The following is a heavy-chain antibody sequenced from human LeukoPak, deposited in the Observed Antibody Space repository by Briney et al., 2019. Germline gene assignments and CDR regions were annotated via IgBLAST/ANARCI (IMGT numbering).Heavy chain of an antibody. Sequence: PSETLSLTCTVSGYSISSGYYWGWIRQPPGKGLEWIGSIFHGGSTYYNPSLQSRVTISVDMSKNQFSLRLNSVTAADTAVYYCAREGGSTSWSNWFDPWGQGTLVTVSS. CDR1: GYSISSGYY. J-gene: IGHJ5*02. V-gene: IGHV4-38-2*02. CDR2: IFHGGST. CDR3: AREGGSTSWSNWFDP. D-gene: IGHD6-13*01.